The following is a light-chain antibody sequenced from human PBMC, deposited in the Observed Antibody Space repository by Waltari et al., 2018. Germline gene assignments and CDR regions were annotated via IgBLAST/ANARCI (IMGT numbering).Light chain of an antibody. CDR2: DVS. V-gene: IGLV2-14*03. CDR3: SSYATSNTVV. CDR1: NSHLDPYDY. J-gene: IGLJ2*01. Sequence: QSALTQPASVSGSPGQSITISCTGTNSHLDPYDYVSLYQQHPGKAPKLILYDVSGRPSGISNRFSGSKSDNTASLTISGLQDEDEADYYCSSYATSNTVVFGGGTKVTVL.